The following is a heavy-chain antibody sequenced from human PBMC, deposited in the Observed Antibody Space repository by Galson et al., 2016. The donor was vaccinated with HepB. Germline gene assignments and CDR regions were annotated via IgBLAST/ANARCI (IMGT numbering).Heavy chain of an antibody. CDR3: ARGGYCGGDCYSRPFDY. V-gene: IGHV1-69*13. Sequence: SVKVSCKASGGFSSYAFSWVRQAPGQGLEWMGGIIPIFGTANYARKFQGSVTITADESTSTAYMELSSLRSEDTAVYYCARGGYCGGDCYSRPFDYWGQGTLVTVSS. J-gene: IGHJ4*02. CDR2: IIPIFGTA. D-gene: IGHD2-21*02. CDR1: GGFSSYA.